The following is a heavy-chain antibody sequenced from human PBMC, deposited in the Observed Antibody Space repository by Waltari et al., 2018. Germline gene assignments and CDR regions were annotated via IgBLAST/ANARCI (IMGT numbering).Heavy chain of an antibody. CDR1: GGSITSNRHY. CDR3: ATYVGASVGTAAFDV. V-gene: IGHV4-39*01. J-gene: IGHJ3*01. Sequence: QLHLQESGPGLVKPSETLSLPCSVSGGSITSNRHYWGWIRQPPGKGLEWTGTISYSGATYNSPSHKSRVTISVDTSKNQFSLKLSSATAADTAVYYCATYVGASVGTAAFDVWGQGTMVTVSS. D-gene: IGHD6-13*01. CDR2: ISYSGAT.